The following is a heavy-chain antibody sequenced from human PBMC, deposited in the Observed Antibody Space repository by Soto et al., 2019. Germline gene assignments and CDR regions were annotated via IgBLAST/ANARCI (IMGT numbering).Heavy chain of an antibody. Sequence: EVQLVETGGNLIQPGGSLRLSCAASGFTVSCNYMSWVRQAPGKGLEWVSVIYSGGSSYYADSVKGRFTISRDISKNTLYLQMNSLRAEDTAVYYCARDTPAKGLDYWGQGTLVIVSS. CDR1: GFTVSCNY. CDR2: IYSGGSS. V-gene: IGHV3-53*02. CDR3: ARDTPAKGLDY. D-gene: IGHD2-15*01. J-gene: IGHJ4*02.